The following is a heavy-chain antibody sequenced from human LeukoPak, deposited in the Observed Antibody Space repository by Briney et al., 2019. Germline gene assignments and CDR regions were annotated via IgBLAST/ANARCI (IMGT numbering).Heavy chain of an antibody. D-gene: IGHD1-26*01. V-gene: IGHV4-34*01. CDR3: ASQRVWWPAYYYYYGMDV. CDR2: INHSGST. CDR1: GGSFSGYY. J-gene: IGHJ6*02. Sequence: SETLSLTCAVYGGSFSGYYWSWIRQPPGKGLEWIGEINHSGSTNYNPSLKSRVTISVDTSKNQFSLKLSSVTAADTAVYYCASQRVWWPAYYYYYGMDVWGQGTTVTVSS.